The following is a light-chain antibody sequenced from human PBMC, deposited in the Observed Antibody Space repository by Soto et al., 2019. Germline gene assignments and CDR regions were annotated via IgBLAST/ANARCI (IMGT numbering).Light chain of an antibody. Sequence: QSVLTQPRSVSGSPGQSVTISCTGTSSDVGGYNYVSWYQQYPGKAPKFMIYDVSKRPSGVPDRFSGSKSGNTASLTISGLQAEDVADYYCCSYSGSYTWVFGGGTKVTVL. CDR1: SSDVGGYNY. CDR2: DVS. J-gene: IGLJ3*02. V-gene: IGLV2-11*01. CDR3: CSYSGSYTWV.